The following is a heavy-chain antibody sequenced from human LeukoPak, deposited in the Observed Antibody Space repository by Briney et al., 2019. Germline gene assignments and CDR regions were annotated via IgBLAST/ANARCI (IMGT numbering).Heavy chain of an antibody. V-gene: IGHV3-48*01. CDR1: GFTFSSYR. Sequence: QPGGSLRLSWAASGFTFSSYRMNWVRQAPGKGLEWVSYISSTGSVIYYADSVRGRFTISRDNAKNSLYLQMNSLRAEDTAVYYCARELSLSHWGQGTLVTVSS. CDR3: ARELSLSH. J-gene: IGHJ4*02. D-gene: IGHD2/OR15-2a*01. CDR2: ISSTGSVI.